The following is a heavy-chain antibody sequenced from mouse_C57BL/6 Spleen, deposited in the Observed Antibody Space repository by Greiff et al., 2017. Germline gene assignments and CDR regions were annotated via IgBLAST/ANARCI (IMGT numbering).Heavy chain of an antibody. J-gene: IGHJ1*03. CDR3: ARAAYGSSSVFDV. D-gene: IGHD1-1*01. V-gene: IGHV5-16*01. CDR2: INYDGSST. CDR1: GFTFSDYY. Sequence: EVKLVESEGGLVQPGSSMKLSCTASGFTFSDYYMAWVRQVPEKGLEWVANINYDGSSTYYLDSLKSRFIISRDNAKNILYLQMSSLKSEDTATYYCARAAYGSSSVFDVWGTGTTVTVSS.